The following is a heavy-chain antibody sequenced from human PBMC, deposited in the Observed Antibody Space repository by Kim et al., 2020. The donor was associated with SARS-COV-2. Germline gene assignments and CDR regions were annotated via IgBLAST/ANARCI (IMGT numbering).Heavy chain of an antibody. CDR3: AKDLSY. J-gene: IGHJ4*02. CDR2: GGGGIT. V-gene: IGHV3-23*01. Sequence: GGGGITYYEDSVCGRCTTARDNSKTTLYLRMNSLRTEDTAVYYCAKDLSYWGQGTLVTVSS.